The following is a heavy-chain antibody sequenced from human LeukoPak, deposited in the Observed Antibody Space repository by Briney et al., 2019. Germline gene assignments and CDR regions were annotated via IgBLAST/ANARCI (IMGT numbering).Heavy chain of an antibody. J-gene: IGHJ4*02. CDR1: GFTFSTYE. D-gene: IGHD2-15*01. V-gene: IGHV3-48*03. CDR2: ISSSGSTI. Sequence: GGSLRLSCAASGFTFSTYEMNWVRQAPGKGLEWVSYISSSGSTIYYADSVKGRFTISRDNAKNPLYLQMNSLRAEDTAVYYCARVVAVRSNDYWGQGTLVTVSS. CDR3: ARVVAVRSNDY.